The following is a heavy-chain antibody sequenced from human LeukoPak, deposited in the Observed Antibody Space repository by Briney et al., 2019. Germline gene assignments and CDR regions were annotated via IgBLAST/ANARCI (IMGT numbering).Heavy chain of an antibody. CDR3: ASPHDYSNYNDAFDI. D-gene: IGHD4-11*01. CDR2: IYYSGST. Sequence: SETLSLTCTVSGGSISSSSYYWGWIRQPPGKGLEWIGSIYYSGSTYYNPSLKSRVTISVDTSKNQFSLKLSSVTAADTAVYYCASPHDYSNYNDAFDIWGQGTMVTVSS. J-gene: IGHJ3*02. V-gene: IGHV4-39*07. CDR1: GGSISSSSYY.